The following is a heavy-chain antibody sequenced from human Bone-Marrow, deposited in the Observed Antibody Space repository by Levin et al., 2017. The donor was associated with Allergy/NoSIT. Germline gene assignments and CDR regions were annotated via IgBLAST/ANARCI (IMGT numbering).Heavy chain of an antibody. CDR2: ISSSGSTI. J-gene: IGHJ6*02. CDR3: ARAVYSSSWVYYYHYYGMDV. V-gene: IGHV3-11*01. D-gene: IGHD6-13*01. CDR1: GFTFSDYY. Sequence: GESLKISCAASGFTFSDYYMSWIRQAPGKGLEWVSYISSSGSTIYYADSVKGRFTISRDNAKNSLYLQMNSLRAEDTAVYYCARAVYSSSWVYYYHYYGMDVWGQGTTVTVSS.